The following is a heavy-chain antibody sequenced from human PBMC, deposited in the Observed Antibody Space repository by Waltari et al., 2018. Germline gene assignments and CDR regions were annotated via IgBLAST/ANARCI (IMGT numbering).Heavy chain of an antibody. CDR1: GGSISSSSSY. CDR3: ARHALHYYDSWTGYYPTPFDY. CDR2: IYYSGST. D-gene: IGHD3-9*01. J-gene: IGHJ4*02. Sequence: QLQLQESGPGLVKPSETLSLTCTVSGGSISSSSSYWGCSRQPPGKGRGWVGSIYYSGSTYYKPSLKSRVTISVDTSKNQFSLKLSSVTAADTAVYYCARHALHYYDSWTGYYPTPFDYWGQGTLVTVSS. V-gene: IGHV4-39*01.